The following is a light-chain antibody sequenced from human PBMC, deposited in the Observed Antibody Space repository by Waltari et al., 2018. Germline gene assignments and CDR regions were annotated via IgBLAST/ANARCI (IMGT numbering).Light chain of an antibody. V-gene: IGKV3-15*01. CDR1: QSIRSN. Sequence: EIVMTHSPATLSVFPGERATLSCRASQSIRSNLAWYQLKPGQAPRLLIYGASTRATGIPARFSGSGSGTEFTLTISSLQSEAFAVYFCQQYDNWLGTFGQGTKVEIK. CDR2: GAS. CDR3: QQYDNWLGT. J-gene: IGKJ1*01.